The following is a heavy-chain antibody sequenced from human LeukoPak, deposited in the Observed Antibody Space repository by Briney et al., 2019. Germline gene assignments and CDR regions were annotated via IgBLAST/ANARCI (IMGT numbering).Heavy chain of an antibody. D-gene: IGHD1-20*01. CDR1: GFTFSNYW. J-gene: IGHJ4*02. CDR2: IDPDGSET. CDR3: ARIWYFGDNNWRYFDY. V-gene: IGHV3-7*01. Sequence: GGSLRLSCAASGFTFSNYWMSWVRQAPGKGLEWVANIDPDGSETQYVGSVKCRFPNSRDNTKNSLYLQMNSLRAEDTAIYYCARIWYFGDNNWRYFDYWGQGTLVTVAS.